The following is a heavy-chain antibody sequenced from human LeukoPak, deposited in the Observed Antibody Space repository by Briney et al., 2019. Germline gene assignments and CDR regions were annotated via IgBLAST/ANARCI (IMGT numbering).Heavy chain of an antibody. D-gene: IGHD4-11*01. V-gene: IGHV3-23*01. CDR1: GLTFSSYA. CDR2: TSGSGDST. J-gene: IGHJ4*02. Sequence: PGGSLRLSCATSGLTFSSYAMNWVRQAPGKGLEWVSGTSGSGDSTYYAGSVKGRFTISRDNSKNTLYLQMNSLRAEDTAVYYCAKDLGPPLTVSTQIDYWGQGTLVTVSS. CDR3: AKDLGPPLTVSTQIDY.